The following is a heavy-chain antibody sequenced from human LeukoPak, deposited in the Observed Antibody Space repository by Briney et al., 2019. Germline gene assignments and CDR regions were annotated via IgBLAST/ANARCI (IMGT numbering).Heavy chain of an antibody. CDR1: GGTFSNHA. CDR3: ASGACSRTSCYSLDY. V-gene: IGHV1-69*01. J-gene: IGHJ4*02. CDR2: IIPIFDSA. D-gene: IGHD2-2*01. Sequence: SVKVSCKASGGTFSNHAISWVRQAPGQGLEWMGGIIPIFDSAGYARKFQDRITIIADGSTNTAYMELYILRPEDTAVYYCASGACSRTSCYSLDYWGQGTLVTVPS.